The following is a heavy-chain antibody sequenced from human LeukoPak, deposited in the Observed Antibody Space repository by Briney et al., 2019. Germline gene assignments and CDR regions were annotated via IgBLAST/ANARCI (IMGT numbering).Heavy chain of an antibody. CDR2: INPNSGGT. V-gene: IGHV1-2*06. CDR3: ARALAVADSIDY. J-gene: IGHJ4*02. D-gene: IGHD6-19*01. Sequence: ASVKLSCKASGYTFTGYYMRWVRQAPGQGLEWMGRINPNSGGTNYAHNFQGRVTMTRATSIRTAYMELSRLRSDDTAVYYCARALAVADSIDYWGQGTLVTVSS. CDR1: GYTFTGYY.